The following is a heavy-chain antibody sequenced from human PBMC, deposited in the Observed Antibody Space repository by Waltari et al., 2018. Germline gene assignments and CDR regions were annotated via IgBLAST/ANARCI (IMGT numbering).Heavy chain of an antibody. V-gene: IGHV4-34*01. D-gene: IGHD3-22*01. Sequence: QVQLQQWGAGLLKPSETLSLTCAVYGGSFSGYYWSWIRQPPGKGLEWIGEINHSGSTNYTPSLKSRVTISVDTSKNQFSLKLSSVTAADTAVYYCTPTYYYDSSGYSAFDIWGQGTMVTVSS. CDR1: GGSFSGYY. CDR3: TPTYYYDSSGYSAFDI. CDR2: INHSGST. J-gene: IGHJ3*02.